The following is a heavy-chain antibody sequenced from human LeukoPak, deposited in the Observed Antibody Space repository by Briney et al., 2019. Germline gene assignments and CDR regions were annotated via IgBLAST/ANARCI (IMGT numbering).Heavy chain of an antibody. CDR3: ARGGWVRGITMIVVAGLDFDY. V-gene: IGHV1-46*01. D-gene: IGHD3-22*01. CDR2: INPSGGST. CDR1: GYTFTSYY. J-gene: IGHJ4*02. Sequence: ASVKVSCKASGYTFTSYYMHWVRQAPGQGLEWMGIINPSGGSTSYAQKFQGRVTMTRDTSTSTVYMELSSLRSEDTAVYYCARGGWVRGITMIVVAGLDFDYWGQGTLVTVSS.